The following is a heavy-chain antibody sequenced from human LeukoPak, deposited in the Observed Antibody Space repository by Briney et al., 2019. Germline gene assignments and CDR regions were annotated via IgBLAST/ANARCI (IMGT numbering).Heavy chain of an antibody. CDR1: GFTFSSYG. Sequence: GGSLRLSCAASGFTFSSYGMHWVRQAPGKGLEWVALIRYDGNNKYYADSVKGRFTISRDNSKCTLYLQMNSLRAEDTAVYASAADRRASIFDYWGQGTLVTVSS. CDR2: IRYDGNNK. CDR3: AADRRASIFDY. J-gene: IGHJ4*02. D-gene: IGHD3-22*01. V-gene: IGHV3-30*02.